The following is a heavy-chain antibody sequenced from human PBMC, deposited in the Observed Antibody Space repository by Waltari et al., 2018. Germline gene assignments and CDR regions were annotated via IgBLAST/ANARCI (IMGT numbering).Heavy chain of an antibody. D-gene: IGHD6-13*01. Sequence: QVQLVQSGAEVKKPGASVKVSCKASGYTFTGYYMHWVRQAPGQGLEWMGRINPNSVGTNYAQKFQGRVTMTRDTSISTAYMELSRLRSDDTAVYYCARQGQLVPRGGWFDPWGQGTLVTVSS. J-gene: IGHJ5*02. CDR2: INPNSVGT. CDR3: ARQGQLVPRGGWFDP. V-gene: IGHV1-2*06. CDR1: GYTFTGYY.